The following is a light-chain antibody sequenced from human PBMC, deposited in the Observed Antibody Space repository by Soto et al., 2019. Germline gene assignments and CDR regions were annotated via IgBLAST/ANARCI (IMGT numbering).Light chain of an antibody. CDR2: GNS. Sequence: QSVLTQPPSVSGAPGQRVTISCTWSRSNIGAGYDVQWYQQLPGTAPKLLIYGNSNRPSGVPDRFSGSKSGTSASLAITGLQAEDEAYYYCQSYDSSLSGYVVFGGGTKLTV. V-gene: IGLV1-40*01. J-gene: IGLJ2*01. CDR1: RSNIGAGYD. CDR3: QSYDSSLSGYVV.